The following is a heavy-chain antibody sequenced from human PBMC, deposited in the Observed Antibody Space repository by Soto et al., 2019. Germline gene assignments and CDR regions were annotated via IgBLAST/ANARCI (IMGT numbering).Heavy chain of an antibody. CDR1: GYTFTSYA. D-gene: IGHD2-15*01. J-gene: IGHJ4*02. CDR3: ARDDCSGGSCYSDY. Sequence: QVQLVQSGAEVKKPGASVKVSCKASGYTFTSYAMHWVRQAPGQRLEWMGWINAGNGNTKYSQKFQGRVTITRDTSASTAYMELSSLRSEDTAVYYCARDDCSGGSCYSDYWGQGTLVTVSS. V-gene: IGHV1-3*01. CDR2: INAGNGNT.